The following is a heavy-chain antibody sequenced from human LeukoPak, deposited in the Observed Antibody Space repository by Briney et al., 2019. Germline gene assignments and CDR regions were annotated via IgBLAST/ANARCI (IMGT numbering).Heavy chain of an antibody. CDR3: ARNSDYGDDIDY. Sequence: GGSLRLSCAASGFTFSDYYMSWVRQAPGKGLEWVSYISSSGSTIYYADSVKGRFTISRDNAKNSLYLQMNSLRAEDTAVYYCARNSDYGDDIDYWGQGTLVTVSS. CDR1: GFTFSDYY. CDR2: ISSSGSTI. D-gene: IGHD4-17*01. J-gene: IGHJ4*02. V-gene: IGHV3-11*01.